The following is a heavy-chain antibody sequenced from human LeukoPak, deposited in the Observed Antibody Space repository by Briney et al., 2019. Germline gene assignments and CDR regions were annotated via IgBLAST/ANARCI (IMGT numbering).Heavy chain of an antibody. CDR2: INHDSGVT. V-gene: IGHV1-2*02. CDR1: GYTFTGYY. CDR3: ARFRSRSSWYIPPFDF. Sequence: ASVKVSCKASGYTFTGYYIHWVRQAPGQGLEWMKWINHDSGVTNYAQKFQGRVTMTRDTSISTAYMELSRLTSDDTAVYYCARFRSRSSWYIPPFDFCCQGTVVTVSS. J-gene: IGHJ4*02. D-gene: IGHD6-13*01.